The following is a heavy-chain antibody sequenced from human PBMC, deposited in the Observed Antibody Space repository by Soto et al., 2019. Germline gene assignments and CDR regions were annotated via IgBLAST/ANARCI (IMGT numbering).Heavy chain of an antibody. CDR1: GGSISSGGYY. V-gene: IGHV4-31*03. Sequence: QVQLQESGPGLVKPSQTLSLTCTVSGGSISSGGYYWSWIRQHPGKGLEWIGYIYYSGRTYYNPSLKSRVTISVDTSKNQFSLKLSSVTAADTAVYYCARIQPYYYGSGSYPHYFDYWGQGTLVTVSS. CDR2: IYYSGRT. CDR3: ARIQPYYYGSGSYPHYFDY. D-gene: IGHD3-10*01. J-gene: IGHJ4*02.